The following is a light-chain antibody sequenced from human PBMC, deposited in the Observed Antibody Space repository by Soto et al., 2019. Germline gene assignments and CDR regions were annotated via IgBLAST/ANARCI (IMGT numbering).Light chain of an antibody. Sequence: EIVLTQSPGTQSLSPGERTTLSCSASQSVSSNNLAWYQHRPGQAPRLLIYAASSRATGIPVRFSGSGSGTDFTLSISRLEPEDFAVYYCQHYGSSSWTFGQGTKVDIK. CDR2: AAS. J-gene: IGKJ1*01. CDR3: QHYGSSSWT. CDR1: QSVSSNN. V-gene: IGKV3-20*01.